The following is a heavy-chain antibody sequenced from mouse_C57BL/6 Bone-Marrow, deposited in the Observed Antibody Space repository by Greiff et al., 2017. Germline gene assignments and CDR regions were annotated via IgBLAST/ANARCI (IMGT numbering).Heavy chain of an antibody. CDR3: YFDV. J-gene: IGHJ1*03. Sequence: EVKLVESGGGLVQPGESLKLSCESNEYEFPSHDMSWVRKTPEKRLELVAAINSDGGSTYYPDTMERRFIISRDHTKKTLYVQMSSLRSEDTGGSSRYFDVWGTGTTVTVSS. CDR1: EYEFPSHD. CDR2: INSDGGST. D-gene: IGHD1-1*01. V-gene: IGHV5-2*01.